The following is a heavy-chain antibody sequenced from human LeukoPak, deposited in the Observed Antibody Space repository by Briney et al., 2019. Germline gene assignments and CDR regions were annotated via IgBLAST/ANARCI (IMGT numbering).Heavy chain of an antibody. CDR3: AKGQELDDGVFDS. V-gene: IGHV3-23*01. J-gene: IGHJ4*02. D-gene: IGHD1-1*01. Sequence: GGSLRLSCTASGFTFSSLAMTWVRQAPGKGLEWVSTIRCNGDTTYNADSVKGRFTISRDNSKNTLYLELNSLRVEDTATFYCAKGQELDDGVFDSWGQGTMVTVSS. CDR1: GFTFSSLA. CDR2: IRCNGDTT.